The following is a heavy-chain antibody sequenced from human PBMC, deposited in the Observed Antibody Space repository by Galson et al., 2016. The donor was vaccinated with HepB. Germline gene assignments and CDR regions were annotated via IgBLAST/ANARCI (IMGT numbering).Heavy chain of an antibody. D-gene: IGHD3-10*01. J-gene: IGHJ4*02. Sequence: SLRLSCAASGFTFSKTSMHWVRQAPGKGLEGLAVISDNGVNKYHSDSVKGRFTISRDNSKNTLYLQMNSLKAEDTAVYYCAPRALVWFGEGRGYWGQGTLVTVSS. CDR1: GFTFSKTS. V-gene: IGHV3-30*03. CDR2: ISDNGVNK. CDR3: APRALVWFGEGRGY.